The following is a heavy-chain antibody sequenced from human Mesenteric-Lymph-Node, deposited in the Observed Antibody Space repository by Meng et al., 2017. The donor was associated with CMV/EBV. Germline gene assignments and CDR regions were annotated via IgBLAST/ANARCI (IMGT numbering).Heavy chain of an antibody. CDR2: IRYDGSNK. CDR1: GFTFSSSY. D-gene: IGHD6-13*01. Sequence: GGSLRLSCAASGFTFSSSYMHWVRQAPGKGLEWVAYIRYDGSNKYFANSVKGRFTISRDNSKDMLYLQMNSLRAEDTAVYYCAKDLTPVFLAAAGTGYYGMDVWGQGTTVTVSS. CDR3: AKDLTPVFLAAAGTGYYGMDV. V-gene: IGHV3-30*02. J-gene: IGHJ6*02.